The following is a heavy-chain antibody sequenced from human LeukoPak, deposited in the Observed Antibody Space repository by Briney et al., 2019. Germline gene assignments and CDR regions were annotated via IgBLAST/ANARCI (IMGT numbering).Heavy chain of an antibody. CDR3: ARSETDEWELLPQGYYFDY. V-gene: IGHV3-30*03. CDR1: GFSFSKYG. D-gene: IGHD1-26*01. CDR2: MSYDGSHK. Sequence: GGSLRLSCVASGFSFSKYGMHWVRQAPGKGLEWVAVMSYDGSHKYYADSVKGRFTISRDSAKNSLYLQMNSLRAEDTAVYYCARSETDEWELLPQGYYFDYWGQGTLVTVSS. J-gene: IGHJ4*02.